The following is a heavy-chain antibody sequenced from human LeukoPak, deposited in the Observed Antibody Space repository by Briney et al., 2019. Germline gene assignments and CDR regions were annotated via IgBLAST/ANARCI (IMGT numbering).Heavy chain of an antibody. J-gene: IGHJ4*02. CDR1: GFTFSSYG. CDR3: ARDQEPHDFWSGYHDY. D-gene: IGHD3-3*01. CDR2: ITISSSTI. Sequence: GGSLRLACAASGFTFSSYGMSWVRQAPGKGLGWVSYITISSSTIYYADSVKGRFTISRDNAKNSLYLQMNSLRAEDTAVYYCARDQEPHDFWSGYHDYWGQGTLVTVSS. V-gene: IGHV3-48*01.